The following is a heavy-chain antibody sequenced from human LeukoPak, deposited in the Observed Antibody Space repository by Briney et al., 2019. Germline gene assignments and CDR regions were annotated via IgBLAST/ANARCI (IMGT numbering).Heavy chain of an antibody. CDR2: VYTSGSP. V-gene: IGHV4-4*07. J-gene: IGHJ4*03. D-gene: IGHD2-15*01. Sequence: SETLSLTCNVSGASINTYYWSWIRQSAGGGLEFIGRVYTSGSPDYNPSLKSRVIMSADTSKNQFSLKLRSVTAADTALYYCARVGGPVPAALEDAFDLWGQGILVPVSS. CDR3: ARVGGPVPAALEDAFDL. CDR1: GASINTYY.